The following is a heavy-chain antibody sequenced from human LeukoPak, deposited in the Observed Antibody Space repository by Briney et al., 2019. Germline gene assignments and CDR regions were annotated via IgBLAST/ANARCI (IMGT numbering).Heavy chain of an antibody. CDR2: ISYDGSNK. Sequence: PGRSLRLSCAASGFTFSSYAMHWVRQAPGKGLEWVAVISYDGSNKYYADSVKGRFTISRDNSKNTLYLQMNSLRAEDTAVYYCARDYPGYYDFWSGPTDWGQGTLVTVSS. CDR1: GFTFSSYA. D-gene: IGHD3-3*01. CDR3: ARDYPGYYDFWSGPTD. J-gene: IGHJ4*02. V-gene: IGHV3-30-3*01.